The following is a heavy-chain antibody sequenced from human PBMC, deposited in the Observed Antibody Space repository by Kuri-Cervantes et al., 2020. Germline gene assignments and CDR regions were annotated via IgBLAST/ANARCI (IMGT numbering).Heavy chain of an antibody. CDR1: GYTFTSYA. CDR3: TRGAPWAVARNWFDP. D-gene: IGHD6-19*01. J-gene: IGHJ5*02. CDR2: VNAGNGNT. Sequence: ASVKVSCKASGYTFTSYAMHWVRQAPGQRLEWMGWVNAGNGNTKYSQKFQGRVTITADESATTAYMELSSLRSEDTAVYYCTRGAPWAVARNWFDPWGQGTLVTVSS. V-gene: IGHV1-3*01.